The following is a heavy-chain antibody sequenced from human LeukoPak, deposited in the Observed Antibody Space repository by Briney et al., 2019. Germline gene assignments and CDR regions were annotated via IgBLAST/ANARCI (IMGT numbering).Heavy chain of an antibody. D-gene: IGHD1-26*01. CDR2: ISGGST. CDR3: VGFATNPLY. J-gene: IGHJ4*02. Sequence: GGSLRLSCAASGFTVSSNEMSWVRQAPGKGLEWVSSISGGSTYYADSRKGRFTISRDNAKNSLYLQMNSLRAEDTAVYYCVGFATNPLYWGQGTLVTVSS. V-gene: IGHV3-38-3*01. CDR1: GFTVSSNE.